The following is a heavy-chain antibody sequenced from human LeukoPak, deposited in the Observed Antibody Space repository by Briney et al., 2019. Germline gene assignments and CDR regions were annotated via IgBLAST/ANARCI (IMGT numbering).Heavy chain of an antibody. CDR2: INHTGVT. CDR3: ASAAVIRRRTISGVTATGSGYFDS. J-gene: IGHJ4*02. Sequence: SETLSLTCAVYGGSFTDFSDFYWSWIRQVPGKGLEWVGEINHTGVTNYNPSLMSRATISVDTSKNQFSLKLNSVTAADTAVYYCASAAVIRRRTISGVTATGSGYFDSWGRGSLVSVSS. V-gene: IGHV4-34*01. CDR1: GGSFTDFSDFY. D-gene: IGHD6-13*01.